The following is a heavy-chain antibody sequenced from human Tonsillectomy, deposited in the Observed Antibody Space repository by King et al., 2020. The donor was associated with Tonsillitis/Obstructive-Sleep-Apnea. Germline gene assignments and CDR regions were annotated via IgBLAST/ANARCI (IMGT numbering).Heavy chain of an antibody. CDR3: ARDRGSRDAFDS. D-gene: IGHD1-26*01. Sequence: VQLVESGGGVVQPGRSLRLSCAASGFTFSSYAMHWVRQAPGKGLEWVAVISYDGCNKYYADSVKGRFTISRDNSKNTLYLQMNSLRAEDTAVYYCARDRGSRDAFDSWGQGTMVTVSS. J-gene: IGHJ3*02. V-gene: IGHV3-30*04. CDR2: ISYDGCNK. CDR1: GFTFSSYA.